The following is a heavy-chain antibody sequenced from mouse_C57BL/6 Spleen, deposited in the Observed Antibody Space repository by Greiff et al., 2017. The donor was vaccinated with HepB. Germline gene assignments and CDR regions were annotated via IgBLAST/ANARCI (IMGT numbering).Heavy chain of an antibody. J-gene: IGHJ2*01. V-gene: IGHV3-1*01. D-gene: IGHD4-1*01. CDR1: GYSITSGYD. CDR3: ASSGTADYFDD. CDR2: ISYSGSN. Sequence: EVQLQQSGPGMVKPSQSLSLTCTVTGYSITSGYDWHWIRHFPGNKLEWMGYISYSGSNNYNPSLKSRISITHDTSKNHFFLKLNSVTTEDTATYYCASSGTADYFDDWGQGTTLTVSS.